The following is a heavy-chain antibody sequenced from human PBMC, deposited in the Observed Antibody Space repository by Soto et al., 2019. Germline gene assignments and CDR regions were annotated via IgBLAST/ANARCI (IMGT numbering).Heavy chain of an antibody. CDR2: ISSSSSTI. CDR3: ARSNWNYVWWFDP. Sequence: GGSLRLSCAASGFTFSSYSMNWVRQAPGKGLEWVSYISSSSSTIYYADSVKGRFTISRDNAKNSLYLQMNSLRAEDTAVYYCARSNWNYVWWFDPWGQGTLVTVSS. J-gene: IGHJ5*02. D-gene: IGHD1-7*01. CDR1: GFTFSSYS. V-gene: IGHV3-48*01.